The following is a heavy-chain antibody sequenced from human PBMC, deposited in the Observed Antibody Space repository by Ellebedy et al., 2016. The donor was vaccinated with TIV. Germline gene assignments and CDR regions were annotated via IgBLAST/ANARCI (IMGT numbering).Heavy chain of an antibody. V-gene: IGHV3-23*01. Sequence: GESLKISCAASGFTFSSYAMSWVRQAPGKGLEWVSAISGGGGSTYYADSVKGRFTISRDNSKNTLYLQMSSLRAEDTAVYYCVKDSYVTDVWGQGTTVTVSS. J-gene: IGHJ6*02. CDR3: VKDSYVTDV. CDR2: ISGGGGST. CDR1: GFTFSSYA.